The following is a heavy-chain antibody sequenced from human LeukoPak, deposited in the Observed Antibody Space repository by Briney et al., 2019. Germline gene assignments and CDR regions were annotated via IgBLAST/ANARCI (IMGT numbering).Heavy chain of an antibody. CDR1: GGSISSYY. Sequence: SETLSLTCTVSGGSISSYYWSWIRQPPGKGLEWIGYIYYSGSTKYNPSLKSRVTISVDASKTQFSLKLNSVTAADTAVYYCARLNIAVAGRDYYYYGMDVWGQGTTVTVSS. D-gene: IGHD6-19*01. CDR2: IYYSGST. J-gene: IGHJ6*02. CDR3: ARLNIAVAGRDYYYYGMDV. V-gene: IGHV4-59*01.